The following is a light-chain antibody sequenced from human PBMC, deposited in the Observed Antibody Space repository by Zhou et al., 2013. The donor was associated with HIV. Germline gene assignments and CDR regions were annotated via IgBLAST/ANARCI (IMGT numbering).Light chain of an antibody. CDR3: QQSYNTPYT. Sequence: DIQMTQSPSSLSASVGDRVTITCRASQSISSYLNWYQQKPGKAPKLLIYTTSSLQSGVPSRFSGSVSGTDFTLTISTLQPEDFATYYCQQSYNTPYTFGQGTKLQIK. V-gene: IGKV1-39*01. CDR1: QSISSY. J-gene: IGKJ2*01. CDR2: TTS.